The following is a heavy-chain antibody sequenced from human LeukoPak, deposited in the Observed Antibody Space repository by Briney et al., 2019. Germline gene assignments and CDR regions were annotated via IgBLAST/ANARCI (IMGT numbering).Heavy chain of an antibody. CDR3: ARVDAALDY. V-gene: IGHV3-21*01. CDR2: ISRGSGHI. CDR1: GFTFSSYA. J-gene: IGHJ4*02. Sequence: GGSLRLSCAASGFTFSSYAMSGVRQAPGKGLEWVSSISRGSGHIYYADSVKGRFTISRDNARNSLYLQMNSLRAEDTAIYYCARVDAALDYWGQETLVTVSS. D-gene: IGHD6-6*01.